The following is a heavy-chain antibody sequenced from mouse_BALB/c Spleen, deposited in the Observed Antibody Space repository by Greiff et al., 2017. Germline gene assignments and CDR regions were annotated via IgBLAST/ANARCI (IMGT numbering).Heavy chain of an antibody. Sequence: EVMLVESGGGLVQPGGSLKLSCAASGFTFSSYTMSWVRQTPEKRLEWVAYISNGGGSTYYPDTVKGRFTISRDNAKNTLYLQMSSLKSEDTAMYYCARGIDYQPYWGQGTLVTVSA. CDR1: GFTFSSYT. V-gene: IGHV5-12-2*01. J-gene: IGHJ3*01. D-gene: IGHD1-1*02. CDR2: ISNGGGST. CDR3: ARGIDYQPY.